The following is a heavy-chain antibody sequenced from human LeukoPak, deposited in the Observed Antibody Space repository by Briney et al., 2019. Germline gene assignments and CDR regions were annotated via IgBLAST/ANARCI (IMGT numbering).Heavy chain of an antibody. CDR1: GFTFSNYA. Sequence: AGGSLRLSCAASGFTFSNYAMSWVRQAPGKGLEWVSAITGSGSGIYYADSMKSRFTISRDNSKNTLYLQMNSLRAEDTAVYYCAKSPTAMAFDYWGQGTLVTVSS. CDR3: AKSPTAMAFDY. CDR2: ITGSGSGI. D-gene: IGHD5-18*01. J-gene: IGHJ4*02. V-gene: IGHV3-23*01.